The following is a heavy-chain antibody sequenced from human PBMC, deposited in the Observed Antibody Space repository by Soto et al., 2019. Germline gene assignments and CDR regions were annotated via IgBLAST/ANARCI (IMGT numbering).Heavy chain of an antibody. CDR2: IYPGDSDT. D-gene: IGHD3-10*02. V-gene: IGHV5-51*01. J-gene: IGHJ4*02. CDR3: ARRVLRETHFDY. Sequence: PGESLKICCKGSGYSFSNYWIVWVRQVPGKGLECMGIIYPGDSDTRYSPSFQGQVTISADKSISTAYLQWNSLKASDTAMYYCARRVLRETHFDYWGQGTLVTVSS. CDR1: GYSFSNYW.